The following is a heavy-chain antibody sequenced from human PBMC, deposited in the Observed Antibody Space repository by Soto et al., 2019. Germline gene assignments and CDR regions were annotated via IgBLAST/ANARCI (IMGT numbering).Heavy chain of an antibody. J-gene: IGHJ6*02. CDR3: AKDLLQYVIVASGYDYGMDV. CDR1: GFMFSFYD. Sequence: PGGSLRLSCAASGFMFSFYDMHWVRQATGKGLEWVSAIGSAGSTHHADSVKGRFTISRDNSKNTLYLQMNSLRAEDTASYYCAKDLLQYVIVASGYDYGMDVWGQGTTVTVSS. V-gene: IGHV3-13*01. CDR2: IGSAGST. D-gene: IGHD2-2*01.